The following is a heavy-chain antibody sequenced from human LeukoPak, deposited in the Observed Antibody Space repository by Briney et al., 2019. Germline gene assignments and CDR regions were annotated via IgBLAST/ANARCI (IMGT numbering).Heavy chain of an antibody. J-gene: IGHJ2*01. D-gene: IGHD5-12*01. CDR3: AKDRVAHFFYWYFDL. CDR1: GFTFSNYW. CDR2: ISGSGGST. Sequence: GGSLRLSCAASGFTFSNYWMSWVRQAPGKGLEWVSGISGSGGSTLYADSVKGRFTISRDNSKKTVYLQMNSLRAEDTAVYYCAKDRVAHFFYWYFDLWGRGTLVTVSS. V-gene: IGHV3-23*01.